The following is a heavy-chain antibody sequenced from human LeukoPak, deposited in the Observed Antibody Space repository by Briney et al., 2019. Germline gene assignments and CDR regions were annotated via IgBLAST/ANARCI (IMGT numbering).Heavy chain of an antibody. V-gene: IGHV1-2*02. CDR3: ARALAGDY. CDR1: GYTFTGYY. J-gene: IGHJ4*02. D-gene: IGHD6-19*01. Sequence: ASVKVSCKASGYTFTGYYMHCVRQAPGQGLEWTGWINPDSGGTNYAQKFQGRVTMTRDTSISTAYMELSRLRSDETAVYSRARALAGDYWGKGNLVTVSS. CDR2: INPDSGGT.